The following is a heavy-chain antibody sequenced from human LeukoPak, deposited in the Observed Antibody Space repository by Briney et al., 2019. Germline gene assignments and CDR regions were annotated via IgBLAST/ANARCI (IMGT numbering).Heavy chain of an antibody. CDR3: ARVPYSSSWYYYYYMDV. CDR2: ISSSSSYI. CDR1: GFTVSRYG. V-gene: IGHV3-21*01. J-gene: IGHJ6*03. Sequence: GGSLRLSCAASGFTVSRYGMSWVRQAAGKGREWVSSISSSSSYIYSAASVKARFTISRDNAKNSLYLQMNSLRAEDTAVYYCARVPYSSSWYYYYYMDVWGKGTTVTVSS. D-gene: IGHD6-13*01.